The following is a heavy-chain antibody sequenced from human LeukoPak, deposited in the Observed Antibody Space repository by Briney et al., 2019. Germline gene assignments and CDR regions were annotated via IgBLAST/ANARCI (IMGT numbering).Heavy chain of an antibody. Sequence: ASVKVSCKASGYTFTGYYMHWVRQAPGQGLEWMGWINPNSGGTNYAQKFQGRVTMTRDTSISTAYMELSSLRSDDTAVYYCVRSGYDYDWFDPWGQGTPVTVSS. CDR1: GYTFTGYY. D-gene: IGHD5-12*01. V-gene: IGHV1-2*02. CDR2: INPNSGGT. J-gene: IGHJ5*02. CDR3: VRSGYDYDWFDP.